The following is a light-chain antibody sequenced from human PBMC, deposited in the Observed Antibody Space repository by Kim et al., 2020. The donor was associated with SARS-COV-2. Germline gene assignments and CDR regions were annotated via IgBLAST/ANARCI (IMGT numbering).Light chain of an antibody. J-gene: IGKJ4*01. CDR3: QEDNHWPLT. Sequence: FPGERATLTWRARESVRKDLSRYQQRPGPGPRVPLYGASNRADGIPAKFSGSGSGTEFTLTISSLQAEDFASFYCQEDNHWPLTFGGGTKVDIK. V-gene: IGKV3D-15*01. CDR1: ESVRKD. CDR2: GAS.